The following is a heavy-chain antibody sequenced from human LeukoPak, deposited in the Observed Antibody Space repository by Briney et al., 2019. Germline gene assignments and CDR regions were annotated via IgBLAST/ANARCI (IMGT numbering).Heavy chain of an antibody. V-gene: IGHV1-2*02. J-gene: IGHJ5*02. CDR1: GYTFTGYY. D-gene: IGHD2-2*01. Sequence: ASVKVSCKASGYTFTGYYMHWVRQAPGQGLEWTGWINPNSGGTNYAQKFQGRVTMTRDTSISTAYMELSRLRSDDTAVYYCARDPVRIAVVPGNWFDPWGQGTLVTVSS. CDR3: ARDPVRIAVVPGNWFDP. CDR2: INPNSGGT.